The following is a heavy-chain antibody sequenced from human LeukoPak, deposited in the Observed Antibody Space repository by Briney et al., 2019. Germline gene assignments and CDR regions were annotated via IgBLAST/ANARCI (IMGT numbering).Heavy chain of an antibody. CDR3: ARDRSRGVRLDY. D-gene: IGHD3-16*01. CDR1: GGTFSSYA. Sequence: ASVKVSCKASGGTFSSYAISWVRQAPGQGLEWMGGIIPIFGTANYAQKLQGRVTMTTDTSTSTAYMELRSLRSDDTAVYYCARDRSRGVRLDYWGQGTLVTVSS. CDR2: IIPIFGTA. J-gene: IGHJ4*02. V-gene: IGHV1-69*05.